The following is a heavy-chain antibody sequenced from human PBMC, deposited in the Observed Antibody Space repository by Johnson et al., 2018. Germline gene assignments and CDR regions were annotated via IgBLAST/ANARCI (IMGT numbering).Heavy chain of an antibody. J-gene: IGHJ1*01. CDR1: GFSFSNYG. D-gene: IGHD5-24*01. CDR2: ISYEGSNK. CDR3: AKEYGMATITGYFQY. Sequence: QVQLGQSGGGVVQPGKSLRLSCAASGFSFSNYGMHWVRQAPGKGLEWVAGISYEGSNKYYADSVKGRFTISRDNSKNTLYLQMNSLRAEDTAVYYSAKEYGMATITGYFQYWGQGTLVTVSS. V-gene: IGHV3-30*18.